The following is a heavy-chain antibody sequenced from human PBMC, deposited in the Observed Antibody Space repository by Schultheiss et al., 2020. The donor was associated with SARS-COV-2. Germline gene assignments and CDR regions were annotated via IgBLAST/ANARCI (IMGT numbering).Heavy chain of an antibody. Sequence: GESLKISCEASGFTFSSYSMNWVCQAPGKGLEWVSSISSSSSYIYYADSVKGRFTISRDNSKNSLYLQMNSLRTEDTALYYCAKDSSPVYYSSSWYSPGYWGQGTLVTVSS. V-gene: IGHV3-21*04. D-gene: IGHD6-13*01. CDR2: ISSSSSYI. CDR1: GFTFSSYS. CDR3: AKDSSPVYYSSSWYSPGY. J-gene: IGHJ4*02.